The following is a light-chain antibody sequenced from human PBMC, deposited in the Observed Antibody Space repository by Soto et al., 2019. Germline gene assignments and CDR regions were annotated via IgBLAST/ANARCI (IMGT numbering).Light chain of an antibody. Sequence: IVLAQSPGTLSLSPGGRATLSXVPSQSVSSSYLAWYQQKPGQAPRLLIYGASSRATGIPDRFSGSGSGTDFTLTISRLEPEDFAVYYCQQYGSSLTWTFGQGTMVDVK. CDR1: QSVSSSY. CDR2: GAS. V-gene: IGKV3-20*01. CDR3: QQYGSSLTWT. J-gene: IGKJ1*01.